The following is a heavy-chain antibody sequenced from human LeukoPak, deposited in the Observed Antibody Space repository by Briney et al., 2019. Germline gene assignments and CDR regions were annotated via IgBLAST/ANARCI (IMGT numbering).Heavy chain of an antibody. CDR3: ARRREPEI. CDR1: GFTFSSYS. Sequence: GRSLRLSCAASGFTFSSYSMNWVRQAPGKGLEWVSSISTSNSIYYADSVRGRFTISRDNAKNSLYLQMDSLRAEDTAVYYCARRREPEIWGQGTMVTVSS. D-gene: IGHD1-14*01. CDR2: ISTSNSI. V-gene: IGHV3-48*01. J-gene: IGHJ3*02.